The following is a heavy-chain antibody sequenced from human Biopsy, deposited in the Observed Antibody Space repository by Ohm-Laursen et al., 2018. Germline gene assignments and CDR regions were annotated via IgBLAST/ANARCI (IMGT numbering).Heavy chain of an antibody. Sequence: SVTVSCKASGYSFTSYYMHWVRQAPGQGLEWMGWISPKSGGTNYAQKFQGNITMTKNTSMSTAYMEMSRLRSDDTAVYYCALQSVAQMKNFDYWGQGTLVTVSS. CDR1: GYSFTSYY. D-gene: IGHD6-19*01. V-gene: IGHV1-2*02. J-gene: IGHJ4*02. CDR2: ISPKSGGT. CDR3: ALQSVAQMKNFDY.